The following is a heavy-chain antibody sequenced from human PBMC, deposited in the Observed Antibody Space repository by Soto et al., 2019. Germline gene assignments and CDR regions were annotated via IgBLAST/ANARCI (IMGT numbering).Heavy chain of an antibody. V-gene: IGHV3-7*05. CDR3: ARPIAAAATRWFDP. Sequence: GGSPRLSCAASGFTFSSYWMSWVRQAPGKGLEWVANIKQDGSEKYYVDSVKGRFTISRDNAKNSLYLQMNSLRAEDTAVYYCARPIAAAATRWFDPWGQGTLVTVSS. D-gene: IGHD6-13*01. CDR2: IKQDGSEK. CDR1: GFTFSSYW. J-gene: IGHJ5*02.